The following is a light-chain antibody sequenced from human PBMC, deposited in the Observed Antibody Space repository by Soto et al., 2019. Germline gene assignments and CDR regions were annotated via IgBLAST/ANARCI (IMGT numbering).Light chain of an antibody. V-gene: IGKV1-5*03. CDR1: QTISSW. Sequence: SCRASQTISSWLAWYQQKPGKAPKLLIYNASTLKIGVPSRFSGSGSGTEFTLTISSLQPDDFATYYCQQYNSYSGAFGQGTKVDI. J-gene: IGKJ1*01. CDR3: QQYNSYSGA. CDR2: NAS.